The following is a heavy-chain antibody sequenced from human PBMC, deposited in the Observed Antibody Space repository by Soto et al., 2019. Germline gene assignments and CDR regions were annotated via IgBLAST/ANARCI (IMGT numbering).Heavy chain of an antibody. CDR3: AKQQYSFAHYIDH. Sequence: GGSLRLSCAASGFDFSGYAMSWVRQAPGKGLQWVSVITGGGTSIYYAASVKGRFSIARDKSSNTLVLHMSSLRAEDTALYYCAKQQYSFAHYIDHWGQGTQVTVSS. CDR1: GFDFSGYA. V-gene: IGHV3-23*01. CDR2: ITGGGTSI. D-gene: IGHD5-12*01. J-gene: IGHJ4*02.